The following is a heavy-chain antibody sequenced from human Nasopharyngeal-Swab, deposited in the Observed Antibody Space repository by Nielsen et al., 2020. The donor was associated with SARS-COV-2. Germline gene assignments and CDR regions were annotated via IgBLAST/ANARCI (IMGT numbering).Heavy chain of an antibody. CDR1: GFTFSSYW. Sequence: GESLKISCAASGFTFSSYWMSWVRQAPGKGLEWVANIKQDGSEKYYVDSVKGRFTISRDNAKNSLYLQMNSLRAEDTAVYYCARDLEAAAAGTGYCYGMDVWGQGTTVTVSS. D-gene: IGHD6-13*01. CDR2: IKQDGSEK. CDR3: ARDLEAAAAGTGYCYGMDV. V-gene: IGHV3-7*01. J-gene: IGHJ6*02.